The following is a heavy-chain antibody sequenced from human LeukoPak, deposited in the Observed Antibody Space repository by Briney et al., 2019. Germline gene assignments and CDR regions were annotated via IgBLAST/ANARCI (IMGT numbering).Heavy chain of an antibody. CDR2: INHSGST. D-gene: IGHD5-18*01. CDR1: GGSFSGYY. Sequence: PSETLSLTCAVYGGSFSGYYWSWIRQPPGKGLEWIGEINHSGSTNYNPSLKSRVTISLDTSKNQFSLKLTSVTAADTAVYYCARSRARLWGFDYWGQGTLVTVSS. CDR3: ARSRARLWGFDY. J-gene: IGHJ4*02. V-gene: IGHV4-34*01.